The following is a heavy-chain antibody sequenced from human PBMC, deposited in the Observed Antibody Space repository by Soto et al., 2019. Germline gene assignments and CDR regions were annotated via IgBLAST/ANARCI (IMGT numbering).Heavy chain of an antibody. J-gene: IGHJ3*02. D-gene: IGHD2-2*01. CDR2: FDPEDGET. CDR3: ATARIVVVPAAMGVLAYDAFDI. CDR1: GYTLTELS. V-gene: IGHV1-24*01. Sequence: ASVKVSCKVSGYTLTELSMHWVRQAPGKGLEWMGGFDPEDGETIYAQKFQGRVTMTEDTSTDTAYMELSSLRSEDTAVYYCATARIVVVPAAMGVLAYDAFDIWGQGTMVTVSS.